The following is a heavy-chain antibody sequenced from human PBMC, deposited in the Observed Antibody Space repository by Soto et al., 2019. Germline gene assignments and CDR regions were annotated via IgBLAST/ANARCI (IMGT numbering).Heavy chain of an antibody. J-gene: IGHJ4*02. Sequence: PGGSLRLSCAASGFTFSSYGMHWVRQAPGKGLEWVAVIWYDGSNKYYADSVKGRFTISRDNSKNTLYLQMNSLRAEDTAVYYFARDRRRYCSGGSCFTLFDYWGQGTLVTVSS. CDR3: ARDRRRYCSGGSCFTLFDY. V-gene: IGHV3-33*01. CDR1: GFTFSSYG. CDR2: IWYDGSNK. D-gene: IGHD2-15*01.